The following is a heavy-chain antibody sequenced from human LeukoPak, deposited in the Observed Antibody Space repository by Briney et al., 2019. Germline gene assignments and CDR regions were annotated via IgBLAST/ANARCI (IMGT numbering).Heavy chain of an antibody. CDR1: GFTVTTNY. CDR3: ARSSGYGDYTGAFDI. D-gene: IGHD4-17*01. Sequence: GGSLKLSCAASGFTVTTNYMSWVRQATGKGLEWVSSISSSSSYIYYADSVKGRFTISRDNAKDSLYLQMNSLRAEDTAVYYCARSSGYGDYTGAFDIWGQGTMVTVSS. J-gene: IGHJ3*02. V-gene: IGHV3-21*01. CDR2: ISSSSSYI.